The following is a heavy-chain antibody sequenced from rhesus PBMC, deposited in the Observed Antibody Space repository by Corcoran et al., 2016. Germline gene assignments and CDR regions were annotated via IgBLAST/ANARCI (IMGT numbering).Heavy chain of an antibody. CDR3: ARGPYSSYLDY. Sequence: QVQLVQSGAEVKKPGASVKVSCKTSGFNFGSYAISWVRQAPGQGVEWDGGSTPLVLVTISAERFPGRVTITADTSTSTAYMERSSLRSEDTSVYYCARGPYSSYLDYWGQGVLVTVSS. CDR1: GFNFGSYA. J-gene: IGHJ4*01. D-gene: IGHD6-13*01. V-gene: IGHV1S10*01. CDR2: STPLVLVT.